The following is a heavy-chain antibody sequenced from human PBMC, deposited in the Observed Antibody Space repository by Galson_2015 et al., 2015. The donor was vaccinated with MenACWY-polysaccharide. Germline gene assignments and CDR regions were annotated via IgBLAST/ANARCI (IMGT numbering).Heavy chain of an antibody. D-gene: IGHD1-1*01. CDR3: AHSLGGFICNDGDFDY. V-gene: IGHV2-5*02. Sequence: PALVNPTQTLTLTCTFSGFSLTTRPMGVGWIRQPPGKALEWLALIYWDNDKRYSPSLRTRLTITKDTSKNQVVLTMTNMDPVDTATDYCAHSLGGFICNDGDFDYPGPGSLATVAS. CDR2: IYWDNDK. J-gene: IGHJ4*01. CDR1: GFSLTTRPMG.